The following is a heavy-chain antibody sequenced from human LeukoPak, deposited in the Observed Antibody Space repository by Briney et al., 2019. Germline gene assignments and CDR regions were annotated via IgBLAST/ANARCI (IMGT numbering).Heavy chain of an antibody. CDR2: IYYSGST. CDR3: ARGIAVAWTYYFDY. CDR1: GGSISSYY. D-gene: IGHD6-19*01. Sequence: SETLSLTCAVSGGSISSYYWSWIRQPPGKGLEWIGNIYYSGSTNYNPSLKSRVTISVDTSKNQFSLRLTSVTAADTAVYYCARGIAVAWTYYFDYWGQGTLVTVSS. V-gene: IGHV4-59*01. J-gene: IGHJ4*02.